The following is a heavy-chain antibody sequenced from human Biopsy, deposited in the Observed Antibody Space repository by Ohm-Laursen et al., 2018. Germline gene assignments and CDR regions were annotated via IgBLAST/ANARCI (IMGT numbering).Heavy chain of an antibody. CDR1: GFTFNSHE. CDR3: TRLAYYYYYGMDV. J-gene: IGHJ6*02. CDR2: ITGSSSTI. V-gene: IGHV3-48*03. Sequence: SLRLSCVASGFTFNSHEMNWVRQAPGKGLEWISYITGSSSTIYYADSVKGRFTISRDNAKNSLYLQMNSLRAEDTAVYYCTRLAYYYYYGMDVWGQGTTVTVSS. D-gene: IGHD2-21*01.